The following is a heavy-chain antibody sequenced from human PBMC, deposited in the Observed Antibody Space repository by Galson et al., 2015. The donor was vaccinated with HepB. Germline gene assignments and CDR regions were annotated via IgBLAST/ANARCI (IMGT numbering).Heavy chain of an antibody. V-gene: IGHV3-30-3*01. D-gene: IGHD3-22*01. Sequence: SLRLSCAASGFTFSSYAMHWVRQAPGKGLEWVAVISYNGNNIYYGDSVKGRFTISRDNSKNTNTLYLQMNSLRAEDTAVYYCARAAYDSSGYWNYWGQGTLVTVSS. CDR2: ISYNGNNI. CDR1: GFTFSSYA. CDR3: ARAAYDSSGYWNY. J-gene: IGHJ4*02.